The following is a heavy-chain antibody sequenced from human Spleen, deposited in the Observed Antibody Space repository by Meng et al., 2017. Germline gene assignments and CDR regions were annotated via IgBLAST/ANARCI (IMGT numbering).Heavy chain of an antibody. CDR2: MNPKSGNT. Sequence: QVQLVQSGAEVKKPGTSVKVSCKASGYTFTDFYLDWVRQAPGQGLEWMGWMNPKSGNTGHAQKLQGRIIMTRNTSISTAYIEFSSLRSEDTAVYYCARGRGWLQPLDYWGQGALVTVSS. J-gene: IGHJ4*02. D-gene: IGHD5-24*01. CDR3: ARGRGWLQPLDY. V-gene: IGHV1-8*02. CDR1: GYTFTDFY.